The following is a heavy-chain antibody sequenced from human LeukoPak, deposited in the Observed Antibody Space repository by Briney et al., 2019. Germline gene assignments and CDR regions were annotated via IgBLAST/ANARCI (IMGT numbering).Heavy chain of an antibody. J-gene: IGHJ6*03. Sequence: PGGSLRLSCAASGFTFSSYSMNWVRQAPGKGLEWVSYISSSSSTIYYADSVKGRFTISRDNAKNSLYLQMNSLRAEDTAVYYCARAKSLVVPAAMGYYYYYMDVWGKGTTVTVSS. V-gene: IGHV3-48*04. CDR1: GFTFSSYS. CDR3: ARAKSLVVPAAMGYYYYYMDV. D-gene: IGHD2-2*01. CDR2: ISSSSSTI.